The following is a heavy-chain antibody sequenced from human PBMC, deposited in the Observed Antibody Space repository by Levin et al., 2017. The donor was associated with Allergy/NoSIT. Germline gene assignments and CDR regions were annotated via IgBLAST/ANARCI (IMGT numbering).Heavy chain of an antibody. CDR3: ARALNSWIQLWLRGYFDD. CDR2: ISSSSSYI. V-gene: IGHV3-21*01. Sequence: GESLKISCAASGFTFSTYSMNWVRQPPGKGLEWVSSISSSSSYIYYADSVKGRFTISRDNAKNSLYLQMNSLRAEDTAVYYCARALNSWIQLWLRGYFDDWGQGTLVTVSS. D-gene: IGHD5-18*01. J-gene: IGHJ4*02. CDR1: GFTFSTYS.